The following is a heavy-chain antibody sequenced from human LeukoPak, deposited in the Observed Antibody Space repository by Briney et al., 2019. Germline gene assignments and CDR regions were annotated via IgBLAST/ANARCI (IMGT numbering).Heavy chain of an antibody. Sequence: PGGSLRLSWAVSGFTLNSYWMSWFRQAPGKGLEWVANIKQDGSEKYYVDSVKGRFTISIDNAKNSLYLQMNSLRAEDTAVYYCSPSIVVGTATQIPWGQGTLVTVSS. CDR2: IKQDGSEK. J-gene: IGHJ5*02. V-gene: IGHV3-7*01. CDR1: GFTLNSYW. D-gene: IGHD2-21*02. CDR3: SPSIVVGTATQIP.